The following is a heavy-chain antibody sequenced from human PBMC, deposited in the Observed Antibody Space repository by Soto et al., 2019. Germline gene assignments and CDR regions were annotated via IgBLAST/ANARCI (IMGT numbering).Heavy chain of an antibody. J-gene: IGHJ4*02. Sequence: LSCEASGGTFISYGMHWVRQAPGKGLEWVAVIWYDGNNKYYADSVKGRFTISRDNSNNTLYVQMTSLRAEDTAVYYCARGLHSLFDYWGQGTLVTVSS. CDR3: ARGLHSLFDY. D-gene: IGHD2-21*01. CDR1: GGTFISYG. CDR2: IWYDGNNK. V-gene: IGHV3-33*01.